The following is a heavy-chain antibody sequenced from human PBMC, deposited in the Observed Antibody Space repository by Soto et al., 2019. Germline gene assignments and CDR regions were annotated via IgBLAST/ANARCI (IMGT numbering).Heavy chain of an antibody. D-gene: IGHD2-21*01. CDR1: GFTFSSYW. Sequence: QPGGSLRLSCAASGFTFSSYWMGWVRQAPGKGLEWVANIYHDGSETYSVDSVKGRFTISRDNTRNTLYLQMNTLRAEDTAVYYCAKSRHGDRSFLMCAGMDVWGQGTKVTVSS. CDR2: IYHDGSET. J-gene: IGHJ6*02. V-gene: IGHV3-7*03. CDR3: AKSRHGDRSFLMCAGMDV.